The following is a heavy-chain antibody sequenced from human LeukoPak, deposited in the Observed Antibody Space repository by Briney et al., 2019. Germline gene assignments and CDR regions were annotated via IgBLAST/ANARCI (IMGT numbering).Heavy chain of an antibody. CDR1: GFTFSSYS. V-gene: IGHV3-21*01. D-gene: IGHD3-22*01. J-gene: IGHJ6*02. CDR2: ISSSSSYI. CDR3: AKDLSLGGIHDSSGYYYPGEFYYYGMDV. Sequence: GGSLRLSCAASGFTFSSYSMNWVRQAPGKGLEWVSSISSSSSYIYYADSVKGRFTISRDNAKNSLYLQMNSLRAEDTAVYYCAKDLSLGGIHDSSGYYYPGEFYYYGMDVWGQGTTVTVSS.